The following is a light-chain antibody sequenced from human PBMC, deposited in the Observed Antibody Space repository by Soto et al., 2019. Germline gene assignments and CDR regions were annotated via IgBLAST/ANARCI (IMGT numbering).Light chain of an antibody. J-gene: IGKJ1*01. Sequence: DIQMTQSPSSLSASVGDRVTIACRASQTIAHYLNWYQQKPGEAPKLLIYTTSTLQTGVPSRFSASGSGTDFTLTISNLQPEDLAMYFCQQSFDTPRWTFGQGTKVEI. CDR1: QTIAHY. CDR3: QQSFDTPRWT. CDR2: TTS. V-gene: IGKV1-39*01.